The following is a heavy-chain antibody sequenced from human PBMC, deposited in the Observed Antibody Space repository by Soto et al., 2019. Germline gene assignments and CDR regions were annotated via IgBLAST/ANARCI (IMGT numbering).Heavy chain of an antibody. CDR1: GGSFSGYY. J-gene: IGHJ2*01. D-gene: IGHD6-13*01. Sequence: QVQLQQWGAGLLKPSETLSLTCAVYGGSFSGYYWSWIRQPPGKGLEWIGEINHSGSTNYNPSLKSRVTISVDTAKNQFSLTLSSVTAADTAVYYCARGFEGAAIRHLRYFDLWGRGTLVTVSS. CDR2: INHSGST. CDR3: ARGFEGAAIRHLRYFDL. V-gene: IGHV4-34*01.